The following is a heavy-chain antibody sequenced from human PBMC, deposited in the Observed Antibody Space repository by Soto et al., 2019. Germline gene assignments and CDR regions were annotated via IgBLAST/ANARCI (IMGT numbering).Heavy chain of an antibody. D-gene: IGHD6-13*01. Sequence: PSETLSLTCTVSGGSISSYYWSWIPQPPGKGLEWIGYIYYSGSTNYNPSLKSRVTISVDTSKNQFSLKLSSVTAADTAVYYCARESAYGYSKNYGMDVWGQGTTVTVSS. CDR2: IYYSGST. J-gene: IGHJ6*02. CDR3: ARESAYGYSKNYGMDV. CDR1: GGSISSYY. V-gene: IGHV4-59*01.